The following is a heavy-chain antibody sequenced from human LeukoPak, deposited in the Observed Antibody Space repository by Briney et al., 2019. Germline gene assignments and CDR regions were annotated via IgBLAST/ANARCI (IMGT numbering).Heavy chain of an antibody. Sequence: SLRLSCAASGFTFDDYAMHWVRQAPGKGLEWVSGFNWNSGNIGYADSVKGRFTISRDNAKNSLYLQMNSLRAEDTALYYCAKGSYSSSWNDLPFYFDDWGQGTLVTVSS. CDR1: GFTFDDYA. CDR3: AKGSYSSSWNDLPFYFDD. D-gene: IGHD6-13*01. J-gene: IGHJ4*02. V-gene: IGHV3-9*01. CDR2: FNWNSGNI.